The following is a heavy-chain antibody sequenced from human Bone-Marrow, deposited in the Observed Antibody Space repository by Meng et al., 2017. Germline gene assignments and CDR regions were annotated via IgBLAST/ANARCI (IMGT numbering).Heavy chain of an antibody. CDR1: GGSISSIDW. V-gene: IGHV4/OR15-8*02. Sequence: QVQLQESGPGLVKPSVTLSLTCVVSGGSISSIDWWSWVRQPPGKGLEWIGEIYHGGDTNYNPSLKSRVTIAIDRSKNQFSLKLSSVTAADTAVYYCASWIYSCGWQWGQGTLVTVSS. J-gene: IGHJ4*02. CDR3: ASWIYSCGWQ. CDR2: IYHGGDT. D-gene: IGHD6-19*01.